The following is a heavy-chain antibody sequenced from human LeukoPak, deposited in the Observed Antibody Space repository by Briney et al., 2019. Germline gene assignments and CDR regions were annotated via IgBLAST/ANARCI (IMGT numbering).Heavy chain of an antibody. J-gene: IGHJ4*02. CDR2: IIPILGIA. V-gene: IGHV1-69*04. CDR1: GGTFSSYA. D-gene: IGHD2-2*01. Sequence: GASVKVSCKASGGTFSSYAISWVRQAPGQGLEWMGRIIPILGIANYAQKFQGRVTITADRSTSTAYMELSSLRSEDTAVYYCARDRPVPYCSSTSCYSFAFDYWGQGTLVTVSS. CDR3: ARDRPVPYCSSTSCYSFAFDY.